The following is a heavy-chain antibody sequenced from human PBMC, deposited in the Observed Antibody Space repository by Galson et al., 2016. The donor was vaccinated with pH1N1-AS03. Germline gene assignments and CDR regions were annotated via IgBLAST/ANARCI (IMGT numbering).Heavy chain of an antibody. Sequence: SLRLSCAASGFTFSSYWMHWVRHLPGKGLVWVSGTDSDGSNTYYADSVRGRFTISRDNAKNTLYLQMNSLRAGDTALYYCADPFGLPWGQGTLITVSS. V-gene: IGHV3-74*01. CDR3: ADPFGLP. J-gene: IGHJ4*02. CDR2: TDSDGSNT. D-gene: IGHD2/OR15-2a*01. CDR1: GFTFSSYW.